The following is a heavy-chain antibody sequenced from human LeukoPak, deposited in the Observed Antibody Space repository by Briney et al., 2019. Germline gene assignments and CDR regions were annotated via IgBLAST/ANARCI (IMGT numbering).Heavy chain of an antibody. CDR3: ARTGYSYGPYYYYYGMDV. V-gene: IGHV3-11*01. Sequence: GGSLRLSCAASGFTFSDYYMSWIRQAPGKGLEWVSYISSSGSTIYYAGSVKGRFTISRDNAKNSLYLQMNSLRAEDTAVYYCARTGYSYGPYYYYYGMDVWGQGTTVTVSS. CDR1: GFTFSDYY. J-gene: IGHJ6*02. CDR2: ISSSGSTI. D-gene: IGHD5-18*01.